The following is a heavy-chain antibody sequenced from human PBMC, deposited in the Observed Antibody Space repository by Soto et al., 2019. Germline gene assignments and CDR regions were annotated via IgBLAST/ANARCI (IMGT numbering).Heavy chain of an antibody. V-gene: IGHV4-34*01. CDR3: ARGSGIVALPGELEDVKYDY. CDR1: GQSFSGHS. CDR2: INESGST. Sequence: QVQLQQWGAGLVKPSETLSLSCAVYGQSFSGHSWAWIRQPPGKGLEWIGEINESGSTYYNPSLKSRVTISTDTSKNQFSLKLSPVSAADTAAYCCARGSGIVALPGELEDVKYDYWGQGTLVNVSS. D-gene: IGHD1-1*01. J-gene: IGHJ4*02.